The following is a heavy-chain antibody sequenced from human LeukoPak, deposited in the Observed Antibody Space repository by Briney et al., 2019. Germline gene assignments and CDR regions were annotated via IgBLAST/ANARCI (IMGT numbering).Heavy chain of an antibody. Sequence: GGSLRLSCAASGFTFSASAVHWVRQASGKGLEWVGRIRSKVYSYATMYGASVKGRFTIPRDDSKKTAYLQMNSLKTEDTAVYYCTRGDVTHFDYWGQGTLVTVSS. J-gene: IGHJ4*02. D-gene: IGHD3-10*01. CDR1: GFTFSASA. V-gene: IGHV3-73*01. CDR3: TRGDVTHFDY. CDR2: IRSKVYSYAT.